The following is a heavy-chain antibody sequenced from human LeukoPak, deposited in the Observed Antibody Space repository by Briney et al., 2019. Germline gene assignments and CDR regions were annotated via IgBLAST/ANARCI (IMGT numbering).Heavy chain of an antibody. V-gene: IGHV1-2*04. J-gene: IGHJ4*01. Sequence: ASVTVSCMACGYTFTGYYMHWVRPAPGRGLEWMGWIYPNRGGTNYAQQLQGWVNITRGQSISTAYIELGRLGSDDPAVFYRAGDPSQETDSGWDYYFDNWGQGTLVTVSS. D-gene: IGHD6-19*01. CDR3: AGDPSQETDSGWDYYFDN. CDR2: IYPNRGGT. CDR1: GYTFTGYY.